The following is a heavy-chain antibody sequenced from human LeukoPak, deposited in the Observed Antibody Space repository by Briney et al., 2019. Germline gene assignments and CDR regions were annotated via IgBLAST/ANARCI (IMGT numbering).Heavy chain of an antibody. Sequence: GGSLRPSCTGSGFTFGDYTITWIRQAPGMGLEWVGFIRKKADGGTPEYAASVKGRFIISRDDSKSIAYLQMNSLKTDDTAVYYCTRDPPTRYWGQGTLVSVSS. D-gene: IGHD1-26*01. V-gene: IGHV3-49*03. CDR1: GFTFGDYT. J-gene: IGHJ4*02. CDR3: TRDPPTRY. CDR2: IRKKADGGTP.